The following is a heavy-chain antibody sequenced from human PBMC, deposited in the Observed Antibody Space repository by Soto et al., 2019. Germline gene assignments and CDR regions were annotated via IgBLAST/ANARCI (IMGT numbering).Heavy chain of an antibody. CDR1: GFTFSSYS. CDR2: ISSSSSYI. D-gene: IGHD6-13*01. V-gene: IGHV3-21*01. Sequence: EVQLVESGGGLVKPGGSLRLSCAASGFTFSSYSMNWVRQAPGKGLEWVSSISSSSSYIYYADSVKGRFTISRDNAKNSLYLQMNSLRAEDTAVYYCARDQASSPGYFCMDVWGQGTTVTVSS. J-gene: IGHJ6*02. CDR3: ARDQASSPGYFCMDV.